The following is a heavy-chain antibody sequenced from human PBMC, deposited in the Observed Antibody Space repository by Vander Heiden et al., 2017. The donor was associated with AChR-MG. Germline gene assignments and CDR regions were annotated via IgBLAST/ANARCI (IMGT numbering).Heavy chain of an antibody. J-gene: IGHJ3*02. V-gene: IGHV3-30*18. CDR1: GFSFSSYG. Sequence: QVQLVESGGGVVQPGRSLRLSCAASGFSFSSYGMHWVRQAPGKGLEWVAVLSYDGGNKYFADSVRGRFTISRDTSKNMVYLQMNSLRAEDTAMYYCAKGRRGYSFVYDSFDMWGQGTMVTVSS. CDR3: AKGRRGYSFVYDSFDM. CDR2: LSYDGGNK. D-gene: IGHD5-18*01.